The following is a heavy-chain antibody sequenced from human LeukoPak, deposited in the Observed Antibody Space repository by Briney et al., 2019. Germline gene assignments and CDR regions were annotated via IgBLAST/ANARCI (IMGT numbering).Heavy chain of an antibody. Sequence: GASAKVSCKASGYTFTGYYMHWVRQAPGQGLEWMGWINPNSGGTNYAQKFQGRVTMTRDTSISTAYMELSRLRSDDTAVYYCARVVVNYYDSSGYYYWGQGTLVTVSS. CDR1: GYTFTGYY. J-gene: IGHJ4*02. CDR2: INPNSGGT. D-gene: IGHD3-22*01. CDR3: ARVVVNYYDSSGYYY. V-gene: IGHV1-2*02.